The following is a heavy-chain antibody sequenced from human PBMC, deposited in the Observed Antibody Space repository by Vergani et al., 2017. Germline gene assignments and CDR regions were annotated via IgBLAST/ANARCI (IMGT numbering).Heavy chain of an antibody. CDR2: IHSSGST. V-gene: IGHV4-61*02. D-gene: IGHD2-15*01. CDR1: GGSINSHNYY. CDR3: AGGGCLGGSYGKPLFDY. Sequence: QVQLQESGPGLVKPSQTLSLTCTVSGGSINSHNYYWSWIRQPAGKGLEWIGRIHSSGSTNYNPSLKSRVTMSGDTSKNQFSLNLTSVTAADTTVYFCAGGGCLGGSYGKPLFDYWGQGILVTVSS. J-gene: IGHJ4*02.